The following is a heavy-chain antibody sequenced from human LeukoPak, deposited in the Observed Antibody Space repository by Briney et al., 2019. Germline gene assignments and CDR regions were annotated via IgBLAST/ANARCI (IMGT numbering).Heavy chain of an antibody. V-gene: IGHV3-23*01. CDR2: ISGSGGST. J-gene: IGHJ5*02. D-gene: IGHD1-1*01. CDR1: GFTFSSYS. CDR3: AKCAAHISFRTGPDWFDP. Sequence: GGSLRLSCAASGFTFSSYSMNWVRQAPGKGLEWVSAISGSGGSTYYADSVKGRFTISRDNSKNTLYLQMNSLRAEDTAVYYCAKCAAHISFRTGPDWFDPWGQGTLVTVSS.